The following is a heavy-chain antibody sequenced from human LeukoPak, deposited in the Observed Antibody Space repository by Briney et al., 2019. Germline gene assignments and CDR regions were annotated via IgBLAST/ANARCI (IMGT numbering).Heavy chain of an antibody. V-gene: IGHV3-30*18. D-gene: IGHD3-10*01. Sequence: GGSLRLSCAASGFIFSSYGMHWVRQAPGKGLEWVAVISYDESNKYYADSVKGRFTISRDNSKNTLYLQMNRLRAEDTAVYYCAKDRGSGSYPSPLFDYWGQGTLVTVSS. CDR2: ISYDESNK. CDR3: AKDRGSGSYPSPLFDY. J-gene: IGHJ4*02. CDR1: GFIFSSYG.